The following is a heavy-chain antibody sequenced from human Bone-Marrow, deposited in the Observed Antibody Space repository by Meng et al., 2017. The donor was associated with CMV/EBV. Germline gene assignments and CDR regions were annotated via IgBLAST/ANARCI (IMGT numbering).Heavy chain of an antibody. J-gene: IGHJ4*02. CDR1: GFTFSDYY. CDR3: ARWVTASYSRGYSYGREDY. V-gene: IGHV3-11*04. D-gene: IGHD5-18*01. Sequence: GGSLRLSCAASGFTFSDYYMSWIRQAPGKGLEWVSYISSSGSTIYYADSVKGRFTISRDNAKNSLYLQMNSLRAEDTAVYYCARWVTASYSRGYSYGREDYWGQGHLVTVYS. CDR2: ISSSGSTI.